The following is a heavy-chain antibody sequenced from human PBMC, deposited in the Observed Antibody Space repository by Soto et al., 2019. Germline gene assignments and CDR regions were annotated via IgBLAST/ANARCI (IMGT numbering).Heavy chain of an antibody. J-gene: IGHJ4*02. CDR3: ARDYLSSKSSLSYFDY. Sequence: QVLLVQSGAEVTRPGASLKVSCKASGYNFISHYIHWVRQAPGQGLEWMGFINPSGGSTTPAQNFQGRLSMTRDTSTSTVYMELSGLRSEDAAVYYCARDYLSSKSSLSYFDYWGQGTLVTVSS. D-gene: IGHD2-2*01. CDR1: GYNFISHY. V-gene: IGHV1-46*01. CDR2: INPSGGST.